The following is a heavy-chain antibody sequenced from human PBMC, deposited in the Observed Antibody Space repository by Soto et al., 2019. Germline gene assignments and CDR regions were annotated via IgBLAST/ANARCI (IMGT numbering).Heavy chain of an antibody. CDR2: INDSGGT. Sequence: SETLSLTCAVYGGSFSGYYWTWIRQPPGKGLEWIGEINDSGGTDYNPSLKSRVTISLDTPKNQLSLKLSSVTAADTAVYYCARGRKGFSSSCYVDWGQGTLVTAPQ. D-gene: IGHD6-13*01. J-gene: IGHJ4*02. CDR3: ARGRKGFSSSCYVD. CDR1: GGSFSGYY. V-gene: IGHV4-34*01.